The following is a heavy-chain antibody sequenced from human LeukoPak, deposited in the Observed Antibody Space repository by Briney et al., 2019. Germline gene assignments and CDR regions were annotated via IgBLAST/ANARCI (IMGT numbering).Heavy chain of an antibody. Sequence: GGSLRLSCAASGFIVSTNYMSWVRLAPGKGLEWVSVIYSGGSTYYADSVKGRFTISRDNAKNSLYLQMNSLRAEDTAVYYCARDLYGDYAADYWGQGTLVTVSS. CDR2: IYSGGST. J-gene: IGHJ4*02. V-gene: IGHV3-53*01. D-gene: IGHD4-17*01. CDR1: GFIVSTNY. CDR3: ARDLYGDYAADY.